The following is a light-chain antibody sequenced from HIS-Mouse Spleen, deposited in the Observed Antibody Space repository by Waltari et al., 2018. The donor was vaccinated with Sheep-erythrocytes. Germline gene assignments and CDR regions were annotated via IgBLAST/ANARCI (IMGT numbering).Light chain of an antibody. Sequence: QSALTQPPSASGSPGQSVTIPCTGTSSDVGGYTYVSWYQQHPGKAPKLMIYEVSKRPSGVPDRFSGSKSGNTASLTVSGLQAEDEADYYCSSYAGSNNLGVFGGGTKLTVL. CDR2: EVS. CDR1: SSDVGGYTY. J-gene: IGLJ3*02. V-gene: IGLV2-8*01. CDR3: SSYAGSNNLGV.